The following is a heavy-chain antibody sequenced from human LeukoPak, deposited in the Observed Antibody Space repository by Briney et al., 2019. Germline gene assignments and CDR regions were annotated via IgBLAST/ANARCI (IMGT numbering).Heavy chain of an antibody. CDR2: INPNSGGT. CDR3: ARPRDSSGNEVFDY. D-gene: IGHD6-19*01. J-gene: IGHJ4*02. Sequence: ASVKVSCKASGYTFTGYYMHWVRQAPGQGLEWMGWINPNSGGTNYAQEFQGWVTMTRDTSISTAYMELSRLRSDDTAVYYCARPRDSSGNEVFDYWGQGTLVTVSS. V-gene: IGHV1-2*04. CDR1: GYTFTGYY.